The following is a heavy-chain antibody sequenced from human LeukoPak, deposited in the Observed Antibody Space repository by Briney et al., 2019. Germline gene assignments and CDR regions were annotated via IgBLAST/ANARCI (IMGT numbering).Heavy chain of an antibody. CDR1: GYTFTGYY. J-gene: IGHJ4*02. CDR3: ARGDSSNWQPLDDY. V-gene: IGHV1-2*02. D-gene: IGHD1-1*01. Sequence: GASVKVSCKASGYTFTGYYMHWVRQAPGQGLEWMGWINPNSGGTNYAQKFQGRVTMTRDTSISTAYMELSRLRSDDTAVYYCARGDSSNWQPLDDYWGQGTLVTVSS. CDR2: INPNSGGT.